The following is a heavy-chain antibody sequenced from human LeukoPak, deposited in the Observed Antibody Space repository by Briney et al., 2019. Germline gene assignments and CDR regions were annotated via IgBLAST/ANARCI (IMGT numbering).Heavy chain of an antibody. V-gene: IGHV4-34*01. Sequence: SETLSLTCAVYGGSFSGHYWSWIRQPPGKGLEWIGEINHSGSTNYNPSLKSRVTISVDTSKNQFSLKLSSVTAADTAVYYCARVGLGSDYWGQGTLVTVSS. D-gene: IGHD3/OR15-3a*01. CDR3: ARVGLGSDY. CDR1: GGSFSGHY. J-gene: IGHJ4*02. CDR2: INHSGST.